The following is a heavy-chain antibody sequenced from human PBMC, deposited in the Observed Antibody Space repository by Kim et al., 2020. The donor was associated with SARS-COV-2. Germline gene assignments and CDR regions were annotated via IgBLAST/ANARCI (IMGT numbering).Heavy chain of an antibody. D-gene: IGHD3-10*01. Sequence: GGSLRLSCAASGFTFDDYAMHWVRQAPGKGLEWVSGISWNSGSIGYADSVKGRFTISRDNAKNSLYLQMNSMRAEDTALYYCAKAHYYGSGSYSHGNFDYWGQGTLVTVSS. J-gene: IGHJ4*02. V-gene: IGHV3-9*01. CDR2: ISWNSGSI. CDR1: GFTFDDYA. CDR3: AKAHYYGSGSYSHGNFDY.